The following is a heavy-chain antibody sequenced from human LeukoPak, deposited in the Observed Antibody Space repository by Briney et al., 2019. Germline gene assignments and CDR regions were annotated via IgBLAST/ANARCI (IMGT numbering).Heavy chain of an antibody. CDR2: IYFSGTT. D-gene: IGHD5-18*01. V-gene: IGHV4-39*07. CDR1: SASISSTNYN. Sequence: SETLSLTCTVSSASISSTNYNWGWLRQPPGKGPEWIGNIYFSGTTYYNPSLKSRVIISVDTSKNQFSLKLSSVTAADTAVYYCARDTAMKRWGQGTLVTVSS. CDR3: ARDTAMKR. J-gene: IGHJ4*02.